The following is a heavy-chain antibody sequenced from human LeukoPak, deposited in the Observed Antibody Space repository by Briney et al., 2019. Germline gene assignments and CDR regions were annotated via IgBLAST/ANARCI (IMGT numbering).Heavy chain of an antibody. Sequence: PGGSPRLSCAASGFTFSSYWMHWVRQAPGKGLVWVSRINSDGSTTSYADSVKGRFTISRDNAKNTLYLQMNSLRAEDTAAYYCARRNAARDAFDIWGQGTMVTVSS. J-gene: IGHJ3*02. CDR3: ARRNAARDAFDI. CDR1: GFTFSSYW. D-gene: IGHD6-6*01. CDR2: INSDGSTT. V-gene: IGHV3-74*01.